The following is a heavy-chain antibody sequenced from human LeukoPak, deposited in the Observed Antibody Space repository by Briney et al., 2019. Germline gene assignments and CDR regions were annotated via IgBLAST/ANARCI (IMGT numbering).Heavy chain of an antibody. CDR2: IYYSGST. D-gene: IGHD3-10*01. Sequence: TSETLSLTCTVSGGSISSGGYYWSWIRQHPGKGLEWIGYIYYSGSTYYNPSLKGRVTISVDTSKNQFSLKLSSVTAADTAVYYCARDSRSYYGSGANGMDVWGQGTTVTVSS. V-gene: IGHV4-31*03. J-gene: IGHJ6*02. CDR1: GGSISSGGYY. CDR3: ARDSRSYYGSGANGMDV.